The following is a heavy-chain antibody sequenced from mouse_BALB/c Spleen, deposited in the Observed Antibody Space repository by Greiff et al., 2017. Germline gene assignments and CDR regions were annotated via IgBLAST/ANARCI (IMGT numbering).Heavy chain of an antibody. J-gene: IGHJ4*01. D-gene: IGHD2-4*01. CDR1: GFTFSSYA. V-gene: IGHV5-9-3*01. CDR2: ISSGGSYT. Sequence: EVKLVESGGGLVKPGGSLKLSCSASGFTFSSYAMSWVRQTPEKRLEWVATISSGGSYTYYPDSVKGRFTISRDNAKNTLYLQMSSLRSEDTAMYYCARRGDNDFYYAMDYWGQGTSVTVSS. CDR3: ARRGDNDFYYAMDY.